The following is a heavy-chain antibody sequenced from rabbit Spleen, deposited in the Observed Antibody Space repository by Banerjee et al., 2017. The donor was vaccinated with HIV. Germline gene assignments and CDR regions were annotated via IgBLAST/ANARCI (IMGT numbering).Heavy chain of an antibody. CDR1: GFDFTSTYY. CDR3: ARDTGSSFSSYGMDL. D-gene: IGHD8-1*01. J-gene: IGHJ6*01. CDR2: IDGGSGSA. V-gene: IGHV1S40*01. Sequence: QSLEESGGDLVKPGASLTLTCKASGFDFTSTYYMCWVRQAPGKGLEWIGCIDGGSGSAYYASWAKGRFTISKTSSTTVTLQMTSLTAADTATYFCARDTGSSFSSYGMDLWGPGTLVTVS.